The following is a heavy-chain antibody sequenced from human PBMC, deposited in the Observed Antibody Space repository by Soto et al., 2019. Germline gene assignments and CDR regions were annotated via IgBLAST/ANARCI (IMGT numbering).Heavy chain of an antibody. CDR2: IFDSGTT. V-gene: IGHV4-30-4*01. CDR1: GGSITSDYSC. Sequence: TLSLTCTVSGGSITSDYSCWSWIRQPPGEGLEWIGHIFDSGTTYTNPSLRSQVAISLDTSKNQFSLKLSSVTAADTAVYYCARVPDRWGQGTLVTVSS. D-gene: IGHD2-2*01. CDR3: ARVPDR. J-gene: IGHJ5*02.